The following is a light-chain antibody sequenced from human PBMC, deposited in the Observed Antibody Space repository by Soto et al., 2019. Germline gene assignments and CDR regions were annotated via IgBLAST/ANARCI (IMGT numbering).Light chain of an antibody. V-gene: IGLV1-44*01. CDR3: AAWDDSLSGYV. Sequence: QAVVTQPPSASGTPGQRVTISCSGSGSNIGSNTVNWYQQLPGTAPKLLIYSNNQRPSGVPDRFSGSKSGTSASLAISGLQSEDEADYYCAAWDDSLSGYVFGTGTKLTVL. J-gene: IGLJ1*01. CDR1: GSNIGSNT. CDR2: SNN.